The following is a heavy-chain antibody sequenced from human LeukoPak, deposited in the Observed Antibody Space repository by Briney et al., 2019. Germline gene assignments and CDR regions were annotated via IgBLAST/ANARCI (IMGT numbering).Heavy chain of an antibody. CDR1: GFTFSSYS. V-gene: IGHV3-21*01. CDR2: ITSSSRYI. D-gene: IGHD1-26*01. J-gene: IGHJ3*02. CDR3: ARDPSYRGFDAFDI. Sequence: GGSLRLSCAASGFTFSSYSMNWVRQAPGKGLEWVSSITSSSRYIYYADSVKGRFTISRDNAKNSLYLQMNYLRAEDTAVYYCARDPSYRGFDAFDIWGQGTMVTVSS.